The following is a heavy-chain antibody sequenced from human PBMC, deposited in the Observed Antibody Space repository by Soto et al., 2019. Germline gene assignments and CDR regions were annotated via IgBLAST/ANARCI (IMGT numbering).Heavy chain of an antibody. CDR2: ISHSGST. V-gene: IGHV4-34*01. D-gene: IGHD5-12*01. J-gene: IGHJ6*02. CDR1: GGSFSDYY. Sequence: SQTMSLTCALNGGSFSDYYWSWVRQPPGKGLEWIGEISHSGSTSYNPSLKSRVTISIDTSRNQFSLKLSSVSAADTAMYYCARGLQRRFGGYKGLGYHGMDVWGQGTTVTVSS. CDR3: ARGLQRRFGGYKGLGYHGMDV.